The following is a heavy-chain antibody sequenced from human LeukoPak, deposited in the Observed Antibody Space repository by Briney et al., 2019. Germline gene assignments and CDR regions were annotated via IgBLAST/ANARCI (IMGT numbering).Heavy chain of an antibody. V-gene: IGHV4-59*01. D-gene: IGHD3-22*01. CDR1: GGSISSYY. CDR2: IYYSGST. J-gene: IGHJ6*03. Sequence: SETLSLTCTVSGGSISSYYWSWIRQPPGKGLEWIGYIYYSGSTNYNPSLKSRVTISVDTSKNQFSLKLSSVTAADTAVYYCAIPYYYDSSGYYSPLYYYYYMDVWGKGTTVTVSS. CDR3: AIPYYYDSSGYYSPLYYYYYMDV.